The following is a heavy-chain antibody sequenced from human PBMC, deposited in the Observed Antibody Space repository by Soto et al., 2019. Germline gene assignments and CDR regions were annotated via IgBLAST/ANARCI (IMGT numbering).Heavy chain of an antibody. V-gene: IGHV6-1*01. CDR2: TYYRSKWYN. CDR3: ARGVSGSYDYYYGMDV. Sequence: SQTLSLTCAISGDSVSRNIAAWNWIRQSPSRGLEWLGRTYYRSKWYNDYAVSVKSRITINPDTSKNQFSLQLNSVTPEDTAVYYCARGVSGSYDYYYGMDVWGQGTTVTVSS. D-gene: IGHD1-26*01. J-gene: IGHJ6*02. CDR1: GDSVSRNIAA.